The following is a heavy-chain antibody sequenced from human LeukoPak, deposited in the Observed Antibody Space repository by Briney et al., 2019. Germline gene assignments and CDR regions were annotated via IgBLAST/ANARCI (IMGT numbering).Heavy chain of an antibody. CDR2: INHSGST. D-gene: IGHD2-15*01. V-gene: IGHV4-34*01. CDR1: GGSFSGYY. J-gene: IGHJ3*02. Sequence: SETLSLTCAVHGGSFSGYYWSWIRQPPGKGLEWIGEINHSGSTNYNPSLKSRVTISVDTSKNQFSLKLASVTAADTAVYYCAREDAQEGTNAFDICGQGTMVTVSS. CDR3: AREDAQEGTNAFDI.